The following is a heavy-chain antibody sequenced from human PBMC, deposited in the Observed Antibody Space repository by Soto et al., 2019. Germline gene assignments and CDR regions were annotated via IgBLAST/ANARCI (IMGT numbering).Heavy chain of an antibody. CDR3: AKGQIRYYYGMDV. Sequence: GGSLRLSCAASGVTFSSYAMSWVRQAPGKGLEWVSAISSSGGSTYYADSVKGRFTISRDNSKNTLYLQMNSLRAEDTAVYYCAKGQIRYYYGMDVWGQGTTVTVSS. V-gene: IGHV3-23*01. J-gene: IGHJ6*02. CDR1: GVTFSSYA. CDR2: ISSSGGST.